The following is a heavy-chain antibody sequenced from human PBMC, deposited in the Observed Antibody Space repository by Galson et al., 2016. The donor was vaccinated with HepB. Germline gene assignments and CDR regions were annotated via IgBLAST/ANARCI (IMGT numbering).Heavy chain of an antibody. J-gene: IGHJ3*02. V-gene: IGHV3-30*04. CDR1: GFTFGSYA. Sequence: SLRLSCAASGFTFGSYAMHWVRQAPGKGLEWVAVISYDGSTKYYADSVKGRFTISRDNSKNTLYLQMNSLRAEDTAVYYCARDNTILWFGELIGNAFDIWGQGTLVTVSS. CDR3: ARDNTILWFGELIGNAFDI. CDR2: ISYDGSTK. D-gene: IGHD3-10*01.